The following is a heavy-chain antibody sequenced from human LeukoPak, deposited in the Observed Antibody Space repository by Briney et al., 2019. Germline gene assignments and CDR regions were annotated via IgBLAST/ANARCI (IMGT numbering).Heavy chain of an antibody. J-gene: IGHJ4*02. CDR1: GGPISSTNYY. CDR2: IYYSGSS. Sequence: SETLSLTCTVSGGPISSTNYYWGWIRQPPGKRPEWIGNIYYSGSSYYNPSLQSRGTISVDSSKNQFSLRLSSVTAADTAVYYCARILILLSGWTPFDYWGQGALVTVSS. D-gene: IGHD6-19*01. CDR3: ARILILLSGWTPFDY. V-gene: IGHV4-39*01.